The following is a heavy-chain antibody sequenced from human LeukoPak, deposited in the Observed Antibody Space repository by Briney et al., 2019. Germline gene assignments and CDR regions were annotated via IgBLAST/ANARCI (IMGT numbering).Heavy chain of an antibody. CDR2: INPSGGST. Sequence: GASVKVSCKASGYTFTSYYMHWVRPAPGQGLEWMGIINPSGGSTSYAQKFQGRVTMTRDTSTSTVYMELSSLRSEDTAVYYCARLVADYGFDPWGQGTLVTVSS. V-gene: IGHV1-46*01. CDR3: ARLVADYGFDP. J-gene: IGHJ5*02. CDR1: GYTFTSYY. D-gene: IGHD4-17*01.